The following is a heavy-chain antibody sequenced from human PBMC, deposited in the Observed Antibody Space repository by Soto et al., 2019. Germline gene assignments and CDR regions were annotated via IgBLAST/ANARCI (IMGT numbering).Heavy chain of an antibody. CDR2: IYYSGST. V-gene: IGHV4-39*01. CDR3: MLGSGWKDFDY. J-gene: IGHJ4*02. Sequence: SETLSLTCTVSGGPISSYYWGWIRQPPGKGLEWIGNIYYSGSTYYNPSLKSRITISVDTSKNQFSLKLRSVTAADTAVYYCMLGSGWKDFDYWGQGTLVTVS. D-gene: IGHD3-22*01. CDR1: GGPISSYY.